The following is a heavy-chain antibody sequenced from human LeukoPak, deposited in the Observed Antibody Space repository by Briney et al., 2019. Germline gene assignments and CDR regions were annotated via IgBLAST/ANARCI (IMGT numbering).Heavy chain of an antibody. CDR2: VNPNSGGT. CDR3: ARRTGSGWFYY. CDR1: GYTFTCYY. V-gene: IGHV1-2*06. J-gene: IGHJ4*02. D-gene: IGHD6-19*01. Sequence: ASVKVSCKASGYTFTCYYMHWVRQAPGQGLEWMGRVNPNSGGTNYAQKFQGRVTMTRDTSISTAYMELSRLRSDDTAVYYCARRTGSGWFYYWGQGTLVTVSS.